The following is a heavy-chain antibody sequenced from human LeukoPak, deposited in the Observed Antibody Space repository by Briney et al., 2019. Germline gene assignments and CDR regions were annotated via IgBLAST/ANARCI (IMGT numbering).Heavy chain of an antibody. D-gene: IGHD2-2*01. Sequence: GGSLRLSCVASGFPFSSYGMHWVRQAPGKGLEWVAVIWSVGGAEYYADSVKGRFTISRDNSKDMLFLQMNSLRAEDTAVYYCAKLPDFDYWGQGTLVTVSS. CDR2: IWSVGGAE. J-gene: IGHJ4*02. CDR1: GFPFSSYG. V-gene: IGHV3-33*06. CDR3: AKLPDFDY.